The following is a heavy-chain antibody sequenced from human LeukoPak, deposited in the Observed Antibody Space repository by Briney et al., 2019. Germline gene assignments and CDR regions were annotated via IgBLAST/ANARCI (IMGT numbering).Heavy chain of an antibody. CDR2: IYHSGST. D-gene: IGHD3-10*01. CDR1: GGSISSGGYS. J-gene: IGHJ5*02. CDR3: ARDHGSGSYLREWFDP. V-gene: IGHV4-30-2*01. Sequence: SETLSLTCAVSGGSISSGGYSWSWIRQPPGKGLEWIGYIYHSGSTYYNPSLKSRVTISVDRSKNQFSLKLSSVTAADTAVYYCARDHGSGSYLREWFDPWGQGTLVTVSS.